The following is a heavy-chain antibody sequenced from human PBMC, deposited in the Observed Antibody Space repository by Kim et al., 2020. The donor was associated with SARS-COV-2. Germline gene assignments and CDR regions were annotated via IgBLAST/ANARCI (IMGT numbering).Heavy chain of an antibody. CDR3: ARDCSGGSCLSAMDDY. J-gene: IGHJ4*02. CDR1: GYTFTSYG. V-gene: IGHV1-18*04. D-gene: IGHD2-15*01. CDR2: ISAYNGNT. Sequence: ASVKVSCKASGYTFTSYGISWVRQAPGQGLEWMGWISAYNGNTNYAQKLQGRVTMTTDTSTSTAYMELRSLRSDDTAVYYCARDCSGGSCLSAMDDYWGQGTLVTVSS.